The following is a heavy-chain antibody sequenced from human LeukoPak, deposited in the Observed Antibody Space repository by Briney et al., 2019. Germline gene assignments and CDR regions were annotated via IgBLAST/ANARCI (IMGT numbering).Heavy chain of an antibody. CDR3: AKRGVVIRVILVGFHKEAYYFDS. CDR2: ISGSGGGT. Sequence: GGSLRLSCEVSGITLSNYGMSWVRQAPGKGLEWVAGISGSGGGTNYADAVKGRFTISRDNRKNTLHLQMNSLRAEDTAVYFCAKRGVVIRVILVGFHKEAYYFDSWGQGALVIVSS. D-gene: IGHD3-22*01. CDR1: GITLSNYG. V-gene: IGHV3-23*01. J-gene: IGHJ4*02.